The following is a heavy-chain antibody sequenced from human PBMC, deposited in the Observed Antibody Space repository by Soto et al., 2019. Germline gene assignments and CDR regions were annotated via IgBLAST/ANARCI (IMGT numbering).Heavy chain of an antibody. D-gene: IGHD2-15*01. CDR3: ARGDREDTAVVIGVRPGEYGVDV. V-gene: IGHV3-30*04. CDR2: ISYNGGNR. J-gene: IGHJ6*02. Sequence: QVQLVESGGGVVQPGRSLRLSCAASGFTFSNYAMHWVRQAPGKGLECVAVISYNGGNRFYRDYVKGRFTISRDNSKNTVHLQIDSVRYEDAAVYYCARGDREDTAVVIGVRPGEYGVDVWGQGTTVTVSS. CDR1: GFTFSNYA.